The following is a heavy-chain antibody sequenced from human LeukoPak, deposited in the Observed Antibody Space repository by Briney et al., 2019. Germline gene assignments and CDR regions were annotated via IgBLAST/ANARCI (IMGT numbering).Heavy chain of an antibody. CDR1: GFSFSSYE. J-gene: IGHJ4*02. D-gene: IGHD2-2*01. CDR3: ARRYCSSTSCLLDY. V-gene: IGHV3-48*03. CDR2: ISSTSGSTI. Sequence: GGSLRLSCAASGFSFSSYEMNWVRQAPGKGLEWVSYISSTSGSTIYYADSVKGRFTISRDNAKNSVYLQMNSLRAEDTAVYYCARRYCSSTSCLLDYWGQGTLVTVSS.